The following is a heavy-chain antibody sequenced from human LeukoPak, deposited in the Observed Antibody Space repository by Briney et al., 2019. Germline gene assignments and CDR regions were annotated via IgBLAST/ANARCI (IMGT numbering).Heavy chain of an antibody. D-gene: IGHD2-8*01. CDR3: VRATAVYYFDY. CDR1: GFNFSDYH. V-gene: IGHV3-11*01. Sequence: PGGSLILSCAASGFNFSDYHVDCLRQARGKGVEWVSHISSSGTTIYYADSVKGRFTISSDNSKNSLYLQMNSLRDEDTAVYYCVRATAVYYFDYWGQGTLVTVSS. J-gene: IGHJ4*02. CDR2: ISSSGTTI.